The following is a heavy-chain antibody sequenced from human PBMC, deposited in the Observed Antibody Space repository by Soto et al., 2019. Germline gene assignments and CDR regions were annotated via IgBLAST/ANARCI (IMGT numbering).Heavy chain of an antibody. CDR1: GFTFSSYG. CDR3: AKGRGYNWNYSPSDY. CDR2: ISYDGSNK. Sequence: ESGGGVVQPGRSLRLSCAASGFTFSSYGMHWVRQAPGKGLEWVAVISYDGSNKYYADSVKGRFTISRDNSKNTLYLQMNSLRAEDTAVYYCAKGRGYNWNYSPSDYWGQGTLVTVSS. V-gene: IGHV3-30*18. D-gene: IGHD1-7*01. J-gene: IGHJ4*02.